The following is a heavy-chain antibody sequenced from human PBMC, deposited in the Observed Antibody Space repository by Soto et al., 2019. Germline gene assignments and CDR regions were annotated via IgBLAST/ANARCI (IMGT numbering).Heavy chain of an antibody. CDR3: TRGRDGYNPYYFLY. D-gene: IGHD5-12*01. V-gene: IGHV4-4*07. CDR2: VYTSGST. Sequence: SETLSRTCNVSGDSMTKYYWIWIRQPAGKGLEWIGRVYTSGSTNYNPSLKSRVTMSIDTSNNHFSLSLKTEDTGVYYCTRGRDGYNPYYFLYWGQGALVTVSS. J-gene: IGHJ4*02. CDR1: GDSMTKYY.